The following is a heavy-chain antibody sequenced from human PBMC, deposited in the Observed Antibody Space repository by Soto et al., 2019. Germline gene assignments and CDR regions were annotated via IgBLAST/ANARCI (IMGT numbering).Heavy chain of an antibody. CDR3: AGGAGWLIDY. V-gene: IGHV3-7*04. CDR1: GFTFNAYW. Sequence: EVQLVESGGALVQPGGSLRLSCTASGFTFNAYWMNWVRQAPGKGLEWVANIKKDGSEKYYLDSVKGRFTISRDNAKNSLYLQMSSLRDEETAVYYCAGGAGWLIDYWGQGTLVTVS. D-gene: IGHD6-19*01. CDR2: IKKDGSEK. J-gene: IGHJ4*02.